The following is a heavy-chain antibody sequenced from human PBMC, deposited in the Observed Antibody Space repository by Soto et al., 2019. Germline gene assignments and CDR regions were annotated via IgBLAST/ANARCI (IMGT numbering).Heavy chain of an antibody. CDR1: GFTFSDYA. CDR3: ANVPIWCSSTSCYTEGFDY. Sequence: PGGSLRLSCTASGFTFSDYAMSWVRQPPGKGLEWVSVISAGGSTYYADSVKGRFTVSRANSKNTLYLQMNSLRAEYTAVYYCANVPIWCSSTSCYTEGFDYWGQGTLVTVSS. J-gene: IGHJ4*02. V-gene: IGHV3-23*01. D-gene: IGHD2-2*02. CDR2: ISAGGST.